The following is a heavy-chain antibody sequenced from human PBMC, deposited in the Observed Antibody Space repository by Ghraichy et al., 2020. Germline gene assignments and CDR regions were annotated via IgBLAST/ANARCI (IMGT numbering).Heavy chain of an antibody. J-gene: IGHJ4*02. CDR1: GFTFSSYA. D-gene: IGHD5-18*01. CDR2: ISGTGGGI. Sequence: GGSLRLSCTASGFTFSSYAMSWVRQAPGKGLEWVSVISGTGGGIYYADSVKGRFTISRDNSKNTLYLQMNSLRAEDTAVFYCAKDRGHSYGAADYFDYWGQGTLVTVSS. CDR3: AKDRGHSYGAADYFDY. V-gene: IGHV3-23*01.